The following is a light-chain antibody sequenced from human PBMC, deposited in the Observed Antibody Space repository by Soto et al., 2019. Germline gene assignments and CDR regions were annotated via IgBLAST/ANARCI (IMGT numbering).Light chain of an antibody. J-gene: IGLJ2*01. CDR2: RSD. CDR3: QSYDSSLSGSV. V-gene: IGLV1-47*01. CDR1: SSNIGSHH. Sequence: QSVLSQPPSASGTPGQRVTIPCSGSSSNIGSHHVNWYQHLPGTAHKLLIYRSDQRPSGVPDRFTGSKSGTSASLAISGLRSEDEAVYYCQSYDSSLSGSVFGGGTKLTVL.